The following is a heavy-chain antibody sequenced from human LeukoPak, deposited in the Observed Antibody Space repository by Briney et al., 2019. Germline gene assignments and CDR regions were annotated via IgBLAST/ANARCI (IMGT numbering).Heavy chain of an antibody. Sequence: GGSLRLSCAASGFTFSDYWMHWVRQAPGTGLVWVSDIKGDGSSTRYADSVKGRFTISRDNAKNTLYLQMNSLRAEDTAVYYCARGTDTVTTILDYWGQGTLVTVSS. D-gene: IGHD4-17*01. J-gene: IGHJ4*02. CDR3: ARGTDTVTTILDY. V-gene: IGHV3-74*01. CDR2: IKGDGSST. CDR1: GFTFSDYW.